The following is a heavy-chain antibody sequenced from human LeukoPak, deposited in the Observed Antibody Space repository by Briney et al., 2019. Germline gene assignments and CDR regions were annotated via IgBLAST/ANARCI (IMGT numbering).Heavy chain of an antibody. CDR3: ARALRMATIPGVNMNYFDY. CDR1: GYTFTSYY. CDR2: INPIGGST. J-gene: IGHJ4*02. Sequence: ASVKVSCKASGYTFTSYYMHCGRQAPGQGLEWMGIINPIGGSTIYAQKFQGRVTMTRDTSTSTVYMELSSLRSEDTAVYYRARALRMATIPGVNMNYFDYWGQGTLVTVSS. V-gene: IGHV1-46*01. D-gene: IGHD5-24*01.